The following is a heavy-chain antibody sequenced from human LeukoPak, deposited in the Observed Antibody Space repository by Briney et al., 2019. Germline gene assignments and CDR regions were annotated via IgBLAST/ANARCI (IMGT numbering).Heavy chain of an antibody. CDR1: GCTFSNAW. J-gene: IGHJ4*02. Sequence: GWALRLSCAASGCTFSNAWMSWVRQPPGKGLDWVGRIKSKTDGGTTDYAAPVKGRFTISRDDSNNTLYLQMNSLKAEDAVVYYCTTSRVAVSSYVDYWGQGTLVTVSS. D-gene: IGHD6-19*01. CDR2: IKSKTDGGTT. V-gene: IGHV3-15*01. CDR3: TTSRVAVSSYVDY.